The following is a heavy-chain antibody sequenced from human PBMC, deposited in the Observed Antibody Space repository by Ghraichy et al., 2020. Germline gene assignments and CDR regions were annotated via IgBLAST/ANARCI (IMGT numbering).Heavy chain of an antibody. J-gene: IGHJ5*02. CDR2: ISSSSSTI. CDR1: GFTFSSYS. CDR3: ARDSGPTSYYYDSSGYPNWFDP. Sequence: LSLTCAASGFTFSSYSMNWVRQAPGKGLEWVSYISSSSSTIYYADSVKGRFTISRDNAKNSLYLQMNSLRDEDTAVYYCARDSGPTSYYYDSSGYPNWFDPWGQGTLVTVSS. D-gene: IGHD3-22*01. V-gene: IGHV3-48*02.